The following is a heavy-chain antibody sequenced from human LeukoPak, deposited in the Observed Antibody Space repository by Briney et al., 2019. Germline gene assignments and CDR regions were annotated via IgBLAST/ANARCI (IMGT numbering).Heavy chain of an antibody. CDR2: INHSGSA. D-gene: IGHD3-3*01. V-gene: IGHV4-34*01. CDR1: GGSFSGYY. J-gene: IGHJ6*03. CDR3: ARGLTIYYYYYYMDV. Sequence: SETLSLTCAVYGGSFSGYYWNWTRQPPGKGLEWIGEINHSGSANYNPSLKSRVTISVDTSKNQFSLKLSSVTAADTAVYYCARGLTIYYYYYYMDVWGKGTTVTVSS.